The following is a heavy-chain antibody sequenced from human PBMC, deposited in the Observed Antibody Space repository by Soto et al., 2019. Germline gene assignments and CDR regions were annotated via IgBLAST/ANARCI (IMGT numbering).Heavy chain of an antibody. CDR2: LSYEGSEE. Sequence: PGGSLRLSCAASGFNFGVFGMHWGRQAPGKGLEWLSVLSYEGSEEYYADSVRGRFTISRDNSKNTLFLQMDSLRVDDTGVYYCALTRRSSLLEVAGPGFEYWGQGTLVTVSS. CDR1: GFNFGVFG. D-gene: IGHD6-19*01. J-gene: IGHJ4*02. CDR3: ALTRRSSLLEVAGPGFEY. V-gene: IGHV3-30*03.